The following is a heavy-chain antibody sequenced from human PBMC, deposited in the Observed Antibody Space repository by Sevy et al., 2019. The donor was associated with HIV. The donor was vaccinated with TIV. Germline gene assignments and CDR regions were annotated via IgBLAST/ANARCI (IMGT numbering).Heavy chain of an antibody. CDR3: ARDGLGSGTSQNWFDP. Sequence: GGSQRLSCAASGFAFSSYTMNWVRQAPGKGLEWVSSISSSSDYIYYADSVRGRFTISRDNAKKSLYLQMNSLRAEDTAVYYCARDGLGSGTSQNWFDPWGQGTLVTVSS. D-gene: IGHD3-10*01. CDR2: ISSSSDYI. V-gene: IGHV3-21*01. J-gene: IGHJ5*02. CDR1: GFAFSSYT.